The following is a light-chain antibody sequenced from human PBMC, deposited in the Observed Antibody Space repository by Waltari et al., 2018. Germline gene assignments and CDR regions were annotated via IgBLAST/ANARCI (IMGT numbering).Light chain of an antibody. V-gene: IGLV1-44*01. CDR1: SPNIGSNT. CDR3: AAWDDSLNGPV. CDR2: SNN. Sequence: QSVLTQPPSASGTPGQRVTISCSGSSPNIGSNTVNWYQQLPGTAPKLLIYSNNQRPSGVPDRFSGSKSGPSASLAISGLQSEDEADYYCAAWDDSLNGPVFGGGTKLTVL. J-gene: IGLJ3*02.